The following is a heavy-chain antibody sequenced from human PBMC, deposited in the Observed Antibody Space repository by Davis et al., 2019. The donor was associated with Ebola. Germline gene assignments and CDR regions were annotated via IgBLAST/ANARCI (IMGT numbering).Heavy chain of an antibody. CDR2: IYYSGST. V-gene: IGHV4-39*01. CDR1: GSSISSSSYY. Sequence: SETLSLTCTVSGSSISSSSYYWGWIRQPPGKGLEWIGSIYYSGSTYYNPSLKSRVTISVDTSKNQFSLKLSSVTAADTAVYYCATQGRYFDWLSNYGMDVWGQGTTVTVSS. D-gene: IGHD3-9*01. CDR3: ATQGRYFDWLSNYGMDV. J-gene: IGHJ6*02.